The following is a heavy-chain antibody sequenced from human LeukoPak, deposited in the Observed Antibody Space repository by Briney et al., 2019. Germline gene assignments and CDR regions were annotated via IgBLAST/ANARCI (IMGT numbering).Heavy chain of an antibody. CDR3: ARGGSGMTVSLFAY. CDR2: TYYRSKWSS. Sequence: SQTLSLTCAISGDSVSSKSAAWNWIRQSPSRGLEWLGRTYYRSKWSSGYAESVKSRLTISPDTSKNQFSLQLRSVTPEDTAVYYCARGGSGMTVSLFAYWGQGTLVTVSS. CDR1: GDSVSSKSAA. J-gene: IGHJ4*02. D-gene: IGHD6-19*01. V-gene: IGHV6-1*01.